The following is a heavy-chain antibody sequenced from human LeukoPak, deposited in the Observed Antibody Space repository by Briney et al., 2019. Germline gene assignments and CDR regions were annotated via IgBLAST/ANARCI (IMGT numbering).Heavy chain of an antibody. V-gene: IGHV4-59*12. J-gene: IGHJ4*02. CDR3: ARGRVDTAMVSVVDARGIDY. CDR2: IYYSGST. D-gene: IGHD5-18*01. Sequence: KPSETLSLTCTVSGGSISSYYWSWIRQPPGKGLEWIGYIYYSGSTNYNPSLKSRVTISVDTSKNQFSLKLSSVTAADTAVYYCARGRVDTAMVSVVDARGIDYWGQGTLVTVSS. CDR1: GGSISSYY.